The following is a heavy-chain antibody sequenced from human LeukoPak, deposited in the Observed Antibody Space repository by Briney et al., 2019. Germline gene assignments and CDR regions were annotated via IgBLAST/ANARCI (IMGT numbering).Heavy chain of an antibody. CDR1: GFTFSSYW. CDR3: ARAPSEIGGYYPEYLRH. Sequence: PGGSLRLSCAASGFTFSSYWMHWVRQAPGKGLVWVSRIKSDGKTNYEDSVKGRLTISIENAKNTVSLQMNSLRAEDAGVYYCARAPSEIGGYYPEYLRHWGEGTLVSV. D-gene: IGHD3-22*01. V-gene: IGHV3-74*01. CDR2: IKSDGKT. J-gene: IGHJ1*01.